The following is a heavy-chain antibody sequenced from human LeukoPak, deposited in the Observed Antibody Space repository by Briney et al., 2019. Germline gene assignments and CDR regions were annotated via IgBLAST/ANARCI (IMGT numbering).Heavy chain of an antibody. CDR1: GGSISSYY. D-gene: IGHD5-12*01. Sequence: KPSETLSLTCTVSGGSISSYYWSWIRQPAGKGLGWIGRIYTSGSTNYNPSLKSRVTMSVDTSKNQFSLKLSSVTAADTAVYYCARMSSGYDFDYWGQGTLVTVSS. CDR3: ARMSSGYDFDY. V-gene: IGHV4-4*07. CDR2: IYTSGST. J-gene: IGHJ4*02.